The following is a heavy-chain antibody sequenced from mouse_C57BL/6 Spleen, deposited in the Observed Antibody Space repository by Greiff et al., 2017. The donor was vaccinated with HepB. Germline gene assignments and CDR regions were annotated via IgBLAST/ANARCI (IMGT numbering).Heavy chain of an antibody. J-gene: IGHJ2*01. CDR1: GYTFTSYW. CDR2: IDPSDSYT. D-gene: IGHD1-1*01. V-gene: IGHV1-69*01. CDR3: ARGFITTVVATFDY. Sequence: VQLQQPGAELVMPGASVKLSCKASGYTFTSYWMHWVKQRPGQGLEWIGEIDPSDSYTNYNQKFKGKSTLTVDKSSSTAYMQLSSLTSEDSAVYYCARGFITTVVATFDYWGQGTTLTVSS.